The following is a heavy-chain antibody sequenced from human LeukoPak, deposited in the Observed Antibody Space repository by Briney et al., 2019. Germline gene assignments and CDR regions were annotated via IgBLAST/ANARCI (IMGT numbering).Heavy chain of an antibody. CDR2: ISYDGSNK. CDR1: VFTFSSYA. J-gene: IGHJ4*02. V-gene: IGHV3-30-3*01. Sequence: GGSLRLSCAASVFTFSSYAMHWVRQTPARALEWVAVISYDGSNKYYADSVKGRFTISRDNSKNTLYLQMNSLRAEDRAVYYCARDGITYSSSWYDRPDYWGQGTLVTVSS. CDR3: ARDGITYSSSWYDRPDY. D-gene: IGHD6-13*01.